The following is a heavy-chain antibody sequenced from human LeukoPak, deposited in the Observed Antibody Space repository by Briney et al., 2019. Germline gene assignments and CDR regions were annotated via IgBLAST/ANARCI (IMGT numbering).Heavy chain of an antibody. Sequence: GGSLRLSCAASGFTFSSYWMHWVRQAPGKGLVWVSRINSDGSSTSYADSVKGRFTISRDNAKNTLYLQMNSLRAEDTAMYYCARVAYYCSSTSCYAPFDYWGQGTLVTVSS. D-gene: IGHD2-2*01. CDR2: INSDGSST. J-gene: IGHJ4*02. CDR3: ARVAYYCSSTSCYAPFDY. CDR1: GFTFSSYW. V-gene: IGHV3-74*01.